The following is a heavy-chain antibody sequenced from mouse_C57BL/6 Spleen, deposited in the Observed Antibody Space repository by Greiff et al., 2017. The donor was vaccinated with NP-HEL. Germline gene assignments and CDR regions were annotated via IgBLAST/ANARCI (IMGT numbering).Heavy chain of an antibody. D-gene: IGHD1-1*01. CDR2: IHPNSGST. CDR3: ARFTTVVATDY. V-gene: IGHV1-64*01. J-gene: IGHJ2*01. CDR1: GYTFTSYW. Sequence: QVQLQQPGAELVKPGASVKLSCKASGYTFTSYWMHWVKQRPGQGLEWIGMIHPNSGSTNYNEKFKSKATLTVDKSSSTAYMQLSSLTSEDSAVYYCARFTTVVATDYWGQCTTLTVSS.